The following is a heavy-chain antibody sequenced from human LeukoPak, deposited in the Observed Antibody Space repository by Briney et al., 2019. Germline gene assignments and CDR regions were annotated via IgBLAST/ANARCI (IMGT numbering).Heavy chain of an antibody. J-gene: IGHJ4*02. Sequence: GGSLRLSCAASGFTFSSYWMSWVRQAPGKGLEWVANIKQDGSEKYYVDSVKGRFTISRDNAKNSLYLQMNSLRAEDTAVYYCARGAYGSGSYYIFWGQGTLVTASS. CDR3: ARGAYGSGSYYIF. D-gene: IGHD3-10*01. V-gene: IGHV3-7*04. CDR2: IKQDGSEK. CDR1: GFTFSSYW.